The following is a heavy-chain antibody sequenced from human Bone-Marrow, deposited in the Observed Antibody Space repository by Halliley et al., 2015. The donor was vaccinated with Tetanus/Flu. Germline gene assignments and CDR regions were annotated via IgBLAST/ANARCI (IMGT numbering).Heavy chain of an antibody. J-gene: IGHJ6*02. CDR1: GFSFSTSGMC. V-gene: IGHV2-70*20. CDR2: INWDDDK. CDR3: ARTPIDANSYFYGMGV. Sequence: LVKPTQTLTLTCTFSGFSFSTSGMCLTWVRQSPGKALEWLAFINWDDDKYYSAALKTRLTISRVTSKNQVVLTMTNMDPVDTATYYCARTPIDANSYFYGMGVWGQGTTVTVSS.